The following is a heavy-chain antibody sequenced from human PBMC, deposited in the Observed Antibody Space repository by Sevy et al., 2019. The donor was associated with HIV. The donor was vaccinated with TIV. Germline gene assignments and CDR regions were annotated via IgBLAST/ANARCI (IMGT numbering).Heavy chain of an antibody. CDR1: GGSISSGSYY. D-gene: IGHD2-21*01. J-gene: IGHJ6*02. CDR3: ARGSIYLYYYYGMDV. Sequence: SETLSLTCTVSGGSISSGSYYWSWIRQPAGKGLEWIGRIYTSGSTNYNPSLRSRVTMSVDTSKNQFSLKMSSVTAADKAVVYCARGSIYLYYYYGMDVWGQGTTVTVLL. CDR2: IYTSGST. V-gene: IGHV4-61*02.